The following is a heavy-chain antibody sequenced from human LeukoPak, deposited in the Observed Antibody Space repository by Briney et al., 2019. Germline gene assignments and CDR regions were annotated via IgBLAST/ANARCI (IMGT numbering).Heavy chain of an antibody. CDR3: TASDHLYCSSSSCHFDY. Sequence: GGSLRLSCAASGFTHSNYWMTWVRQAPGKVLEWVANIKPDGSERYYVDSVKGRFTISRDNAKNSLYLQMNSLKTEDTAVYYCTASDHLYCSSSSCHFDYWGQGTLATVAS. V-gene: IGHV3-7*03. J-gene: IGHJ4*02. CDR1: GFTHSNYW. D-gene: IGHD2-15*01. CDR2: IKPDGSER.